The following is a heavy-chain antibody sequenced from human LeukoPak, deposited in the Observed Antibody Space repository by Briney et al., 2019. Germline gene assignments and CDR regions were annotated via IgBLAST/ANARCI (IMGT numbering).Heavy chain of an antibody. CDR3: ARDYYGLGSYDH. CDR1: GFTFSIYW. D-gene: IGHD3-10*01. Sequence: GGSLRLSCAASGFTFSIYWMHWVRQGPGKGLVWVSRINSDGSSTHYADSVKGRFTISRDNAKNTLYLQMSSVRAEDTAVYYCARDYYGLGSYDHWGQGTLVTVSS. CDR2: INSDGSST. V-gene: IGHV3-74*01. J-gene: IGHJ4*02.